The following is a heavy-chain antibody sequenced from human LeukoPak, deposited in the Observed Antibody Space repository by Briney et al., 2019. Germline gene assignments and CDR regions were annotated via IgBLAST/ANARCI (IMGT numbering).Heavy chain of an antibody. CDR2: IYYGGST. CDR3: ARRRPNWEDTFDY. Sequence: SETLSLTCTVSGGSISSSSYYWGWIRQPPGTGLEWIGSIYYGGSTYYNPSLKSRVTISVDTSKNQFSLKLSSVTAADTAVYYCARRRPNWEDTFDYWGQGTLVTVSS. D-gene: IGHD7-27*01. V-gene: IGHV4-39*01. CDR1: GGSISSSSYY. J-gene: IGHJ4*02.